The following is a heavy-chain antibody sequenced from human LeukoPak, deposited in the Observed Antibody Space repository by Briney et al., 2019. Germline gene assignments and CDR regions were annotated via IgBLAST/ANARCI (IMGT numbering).Heavy chain of an antibody. Sequence: GGSLRLSCVGSGFIFRDYLMSWFRQSPGGGLEWVASLNKDGSKTYYVVSVRGYVTSVGGRFTISRDNAKISVYLQVNGLRADDTAVFFCARRKSDDGWSVDSWGQGTLVTVSS. CDR3: ARRKSDDGWSVDS. CDR1: GFIFRDYL. J-gene: IGHJ4*02. CDR2: LNKDGSKT. V-gene: IGHV3-7*01. D-gene: IGHD6-19*01.